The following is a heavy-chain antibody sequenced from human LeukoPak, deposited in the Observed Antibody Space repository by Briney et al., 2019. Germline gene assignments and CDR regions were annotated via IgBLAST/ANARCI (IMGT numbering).Heavy chain of an antibody. J-gene: IGHJ4*02. D-gene: IGHD5-18*01. V-gene: IGHV3-9*01. CDR3: AKDIRHSYGWYYFDY. Sequence: GRSLRLSCAASGFTFDDYAMHWVRQAPGKGLEWVSGISWNSGSIGYADSVKGRFTISRDNAKNSLYLQMNSLRAEDTALYYCAKDIRHSYGWYYFDYWGQGTLVTVSS. CDR2: ISWNSGSI. CDR1: GFTFDDYA.